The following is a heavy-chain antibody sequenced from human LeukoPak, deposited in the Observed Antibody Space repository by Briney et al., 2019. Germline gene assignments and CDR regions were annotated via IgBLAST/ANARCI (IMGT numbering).Heavy chain of an antibody. CDR3: ARGAYSSGLYFDY. Sequence: GGSLRLSCAASGFTFSSYSMNWVRQAPGKGLEWVSLITRSSSYIYYADSVKGRFTISRDNSKNTLYLQMDSLRAEDTAVYYCARGAYSSGLYFDYWGQGTLVTVSS. CDR1: GFTFSSYS. J-gene: IGHJ4*02. CDR2: ITRSSSYI. D-gene: IGHD5-18*01. V-gene: IGHV3-21*04.